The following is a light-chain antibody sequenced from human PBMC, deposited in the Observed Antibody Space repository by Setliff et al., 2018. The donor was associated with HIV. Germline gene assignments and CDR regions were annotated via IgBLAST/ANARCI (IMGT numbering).Light chain of an antibody. V-gene: IGLV2-14*03. CDR2: AVL. Sequence: QSALPQPASVSGSPGQSITISCTGSSSDVGGYNYVSWYQQHPGKGPKLLIYAVLNRPSGVSNRFSGSKSGNTASLIISGLQAEDEADYYCCSYADRGAYVFGSGTKVTVL. CDR1: SSDVGGYNY. CDR3: CSYADRGAYV. J-gene: IGLJ1*01.